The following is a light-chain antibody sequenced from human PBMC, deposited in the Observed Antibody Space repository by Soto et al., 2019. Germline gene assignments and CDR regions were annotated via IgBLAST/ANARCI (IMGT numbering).Light chain of an antibody. CDR2: DVS. CDR1: SSDVGSYNY. CDR3: SSYTRRSTVI. Sequence: QSALTQPASVSGSPVQSITISCTGTSSDVGSYNYVSWYQQYPGQAPKLMIYDVSNRPSGVSSRFSGAESGNTASLSVSRLKAEDEAAYYCSSYTRRSTVIFGGGTKLTVL. J-gene: IGLJ2*01. V-gene: IGLV2-14*01.